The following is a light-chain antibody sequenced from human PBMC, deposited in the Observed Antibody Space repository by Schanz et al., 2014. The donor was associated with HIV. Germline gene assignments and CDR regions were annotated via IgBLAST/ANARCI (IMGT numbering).Light chain of an antibody. CDR3: AAWDDSLNGWV. CDR1: SSNIGAGYD. CDR2: GNS. V-gene: IGLV1-40*01. Sequence: QSVLAQPPSMSGAPGQRVTISCTGSSSNIGAGYDVHWYQQLPGTAPKLLIYGNSNRPSGVPDRFSGSKSGTSASLAISGLQSEDEADYYCAAWDDSLNGWVFGGGTKLTVL. J-gene: IGLJ3*02.